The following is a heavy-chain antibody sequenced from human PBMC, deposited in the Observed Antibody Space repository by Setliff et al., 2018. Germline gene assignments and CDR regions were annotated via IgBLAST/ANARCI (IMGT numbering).Heavy chain of an antibody. J-gene: IGHJ4*02. V-gene: IGHV4-59*12. CDR2: VYHSGTA. CDR1: GGPFSGAS. D-gene: IGHD3-10*01. Sequence: SETLSLTCTVSGGPFSGASIWSWIRQPPGKGLEFIGYVYHSGTAKYDPSLESRVTISADTSKNQFSLKLKSVTAADTAVYYCARAPGRNIRGDYWGQGALVTVSS. CDR3: ARAPGRNIRGDY.